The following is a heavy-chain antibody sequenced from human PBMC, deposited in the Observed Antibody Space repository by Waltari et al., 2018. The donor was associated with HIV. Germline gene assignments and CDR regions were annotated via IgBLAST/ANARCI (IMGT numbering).Heavy chain of an antibody. CDR3: VRHGVVDGNDSYGMDV. D-gene: IGHD2-15*01. CDR1: GYNFDKYW. Sequence: EVQLVQSGAEVKKPGESLKISCKGSGYNFDKYWIGWVRQMPGNGLEWMGIIYPGDSDTRYSPSFQGQVTFSADKSITTAYLQWSNLKASDTAMYYCVRHGVVDGNDSYGMDVWGQGTTVTVSS. V-gene: IGHV5-51*01. J-gene: IGHJ6*02. CDR2: IYPGDSDT.